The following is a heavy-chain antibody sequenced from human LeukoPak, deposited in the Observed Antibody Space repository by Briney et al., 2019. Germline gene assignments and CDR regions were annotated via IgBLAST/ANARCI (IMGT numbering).Heavy chain of an antibody. CDR2: ISYDGSNK. CDR3: ARGGYSYGQASYYYGMDV. V-gene: IGHV3-30-3*01. D-gene: IGHD5-18*01. Sequence: GGSLRLSCAASGFTFSSYAIHRVRQAPGKGLEWVAVISYDGSNKYYADSVKGRFTISRDNSKNTVYLQMNSLRPEDTAVYYCARGGYSYGQASYYYGMDVWGQGTTVTVSS. J-gene: IGHJ6*02. CDR1: GFTFSSYA.